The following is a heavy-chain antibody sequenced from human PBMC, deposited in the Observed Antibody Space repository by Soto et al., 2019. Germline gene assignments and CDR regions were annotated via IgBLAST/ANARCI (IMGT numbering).Heavy chain of an antibody. CDR1: GFTADDYA. D-gene: IGHD4-17*01. V-gene: IGHV3-9*02. CDR2: ISSNSDTI. CDR3: AKDMKWGGMTTIHYFDS. Sequence: EVQLVESGGGLVQPGRSLRLSCVASGFTADDYAMHWVRQAPGKGLEWVSGISSNSDTIDYADSVKGRFTISRDNAKNSLFLQMNSLRPAETALYYCAKDMKWGGMTTIHYFDSWGQGTLVTVSS. J-gene: IGHJ4*02.